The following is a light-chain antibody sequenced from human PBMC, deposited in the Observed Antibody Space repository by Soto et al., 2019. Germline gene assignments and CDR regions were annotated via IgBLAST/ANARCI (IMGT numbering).Light chain of an antibody. J-gene: IGKJ1*01. V-gene: IGKV3-11*01. CDR2: DAS. Sequence: ESASTHAPVTVSLAPGERATLSCRAIRLFSRYLARYQQRPGQAPRLLIYDASSRATGIPARFSGSGSGTDFTLTISSLEPEDFAVYYCQQLTDWPPQWTFGQGTKVDIK. CDR3: QQLTDWPPQWT. CDR1: RLFSRY.